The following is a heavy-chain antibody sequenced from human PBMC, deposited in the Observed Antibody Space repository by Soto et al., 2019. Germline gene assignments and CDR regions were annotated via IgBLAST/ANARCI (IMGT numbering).Heavy chain of an antibody. CDR3: ARDDELSGAVHYYYYGMDV. V-gene: IGHV1-69*01. CDR2: IIPIFGTA. CDR1: GGTFSSYA. D-gene: IGHD3-16*02. Sequence: QVQLVQSGAEVKKPGSSVKVSCKASGGTFSSYAISWVRQAPGQGLEWMGGIIPIFGTANYAQKFQGRVTITADESTSTAYMELSSLRSEYTAVYYCARDDELSGAVHYYYYGMDVWGQGTTVTVSS. J-gene: IGHJ6*02.